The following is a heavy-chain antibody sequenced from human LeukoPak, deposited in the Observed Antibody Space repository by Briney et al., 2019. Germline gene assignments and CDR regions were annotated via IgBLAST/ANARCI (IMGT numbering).Heavy chain of an antibody. J-gene: IGHJ4*02. V-gene: IGHV3-23*01. Sequence: ETLSLTCTVSGGSISSYYWSWVRQAPGKGLEWVSAISDSGGSTYYADSVKGRFTISRDNSKNTLDLQMNSLRAEDTAVYYCANPYCGGDCYFYFDSWGQGTLVTVSS. CDR2: ISDSGGST. CDR1: GGSISSYY. CDR3: ANPYCGGDCYFYFDS. D-gene: IGHD2-21*02.